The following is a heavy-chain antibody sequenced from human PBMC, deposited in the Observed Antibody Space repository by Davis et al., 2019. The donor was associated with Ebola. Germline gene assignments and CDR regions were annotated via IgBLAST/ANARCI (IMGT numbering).Heavy chain of an antibody. CDR2: MLHDGSEK. CDR3: ARGGETRLNP. V-gene: IGHV3-7*03. Sequence: GESLKISCAASGFTFSESWMAWVRQAPGKGLEWLANMLHDGSEKYSAGPVKGRFTISRDNSKNTLYLQMSSLRVEDTALYYCARGGETRLNPWGQGTLVTVSS. CDR1: GFTFSESW. D-gene: IGHD3-10*01. J-gene: IGHJ5*02.